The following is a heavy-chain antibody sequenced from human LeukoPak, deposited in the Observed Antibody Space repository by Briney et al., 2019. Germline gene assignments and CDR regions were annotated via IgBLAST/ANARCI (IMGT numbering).Heavy chain of an antibody. D-gene: IGHD3-10*01. J-gene: IGHJ4*02. Sequence: GGSLRLSCAASGFTFSSYAMSWVRQAPGKGLEWVSAISGSGGSTYYADSVKGRFTISRDNSKNTLYLQMNSLRAEDTAVYYCAKVHRRYGSGGFLQPFDYWGQGTLVTVSS. CDR3: AKVHRRYGSGGFLQPFDY. CDR1: GFTFSSYA. V-gene: IGHV3-23*01. CDR2: ISGSGGST.